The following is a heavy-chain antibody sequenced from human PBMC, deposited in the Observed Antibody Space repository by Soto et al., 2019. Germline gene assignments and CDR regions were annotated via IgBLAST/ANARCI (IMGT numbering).Heavy chain of an antibody. Sequence: QVQLVQSGAEVKKPGASVKVSFKASGYTFTRSGISWVRQAPGQGLEWMGWISTYNGDTNYAQTFQGRVTMTTDTSTSTVHMEVRSLRSADTAVYYCAREGVAPYYYYGMDVWGQGTPVTVSS. D-gene: IGHD5-12*01. J-gene: IGHJ6*02. CDR2: ISTYNGDT. CDR3: AREGVAPYYYYGMDV. CDR1: GYTFTRSG. V-gene: IGHV1-18*01.